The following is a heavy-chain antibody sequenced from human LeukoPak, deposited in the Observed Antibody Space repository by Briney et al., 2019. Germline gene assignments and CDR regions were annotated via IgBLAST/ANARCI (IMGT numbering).Heavy chain of an antibody. Sequence: PSETLSLTCTVSGGSISSGDYYWSWIRQPPGKGLEWIGYIYYSGSTNYNPSLKSRVTISVDTSKNQFSLKLSSVTAADTAVYYCARDGFRGFGELSTGGWFDPWGQGTLVTVSS. V-gene: IGHV4-61*08. CDR3: ARDGFRGFGELSTGGWFDP. CDR1: GGSISSGDYY. CDR2: IYYSGST. D-gene: IGHD3-10*01. J-gene: IGHJ5*02.